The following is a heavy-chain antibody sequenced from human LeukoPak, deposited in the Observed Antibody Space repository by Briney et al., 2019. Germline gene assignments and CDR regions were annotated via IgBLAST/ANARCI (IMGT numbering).Heavy chain of an antibody. CDR3: ARAHPYYYGSGSNTKIDY. D-gene: IGHD3-10*01. Sequence: SETLSLTCAVSGGSISSSNWWSWVRQPPGKGLEWIWEIYHSGSTNYNPSLKSRVTISVDTSKNQFFLKLSSVTAADTAVYYCARAHPYYYGSGSNTKIDYWGQGTLVTVSS. J-gene: IGHJ4*02. CDR1: GGSISSSNW. CDR2: IYHSGST. V-gene: IGHV4-4*02.